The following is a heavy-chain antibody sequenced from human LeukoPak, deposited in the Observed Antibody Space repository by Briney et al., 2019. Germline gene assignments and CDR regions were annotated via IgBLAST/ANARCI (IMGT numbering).Heavy chain of an antibody. V-gene: IGHV4-34*01. J-gene: IGHJ6*02. CDR1: GGSISSYY. CDR3: ARARGVGYYYYYGMDV. CDR2: INHSGST. Sequence: SETLSLTCTVSGGSISSYYWSWIRQPPGKGLEWIGEINHSGSTNYNPSLKSRVTISVDTSKNQFSLKLSSVTAADTAVYYCARARGVGYYYYYGMDVWGQGTTVTVSS.